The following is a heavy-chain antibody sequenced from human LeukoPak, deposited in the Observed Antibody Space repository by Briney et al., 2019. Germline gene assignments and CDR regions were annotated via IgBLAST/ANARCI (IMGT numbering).Heavy chain of an antibody. V-gene: IGHV4-59*01. CDR2: IYYGGCT. CDR1: GGSISSYY. J-gene: IGHJ3*02. CDR3: ARDWGAHGGSYYDAFDI. Sequence: SETLSLTCTVSGGSISSYYWSWIRHTPGEGVEWIGYIYYGGCTNYNPSCKSRVTISVDTSKNQFSLKLSSVNAADTAVYYCARDWGAHGGSYYDAFDIWGQGTMVTVSS. D-gene: IGHD1-26*01.